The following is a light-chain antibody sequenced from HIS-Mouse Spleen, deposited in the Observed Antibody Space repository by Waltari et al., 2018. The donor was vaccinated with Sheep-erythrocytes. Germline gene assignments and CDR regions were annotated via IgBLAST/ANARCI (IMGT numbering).Light chain of an antibody. CDR2: DKSESDK. CDR1: SGINVGTYR. J-gene: IGLJ3*02. Sequence: QAVLTQPSSLSASPGASASLTCTLRSGINVGTYRIYWYQQKPGSPPQYLRRDKSESDKQQGSGVPSRFSGSKDASANAGILLISGLQSEDEADYYCMIWHSSAWVFGGGTKLTVL. CDR3: MIWHSSAWV. V-gene: IGLV5-45*03.